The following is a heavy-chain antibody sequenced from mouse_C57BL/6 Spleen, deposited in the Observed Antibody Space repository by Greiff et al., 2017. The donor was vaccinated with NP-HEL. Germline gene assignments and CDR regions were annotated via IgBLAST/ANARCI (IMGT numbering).Heavy chain of an antibody. V-gene: IGHV1-4*01. J-gene: IGHJ2*01. Sequence: QVQLKESGAELARPGASVKMSCKASGYTFTSYTMHWVKQRPGQGLEWIGYINPSSGYTKYNQKFKDKATLTADKSSSTAYMQLSSLTSEDSAVYYCARQGIYDYDFDYWGQGTTLTVSS. CDR1: GYTFTSYT. CDR3: ARQGIYDYDFDY. D-gene: IGHD2-4*01. CDR2: INPSSGYT.